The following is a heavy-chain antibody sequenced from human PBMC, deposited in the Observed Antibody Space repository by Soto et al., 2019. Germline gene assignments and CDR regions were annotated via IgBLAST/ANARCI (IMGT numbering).Heavy chain of an antibody. CDR1: GFTFSNYN. Sequence: EVQLVESGGGLVKPGASLRLSCAASGFTFSNYNINWVRQAPGKGLEWVSSIRSRSIDMYYADSVKGRFTISRDDAKNSLSLQMNGLRAEDTAVYFCVRESYPGKAFDIWGQGTMVTVSS. D-gene: IGHD3-10*01. V-gene: IGHV3-21*01. J-gene: IGHJ3*02. CDR3: VRESYPGKAFDI. CDR2: IRSRSIDM.